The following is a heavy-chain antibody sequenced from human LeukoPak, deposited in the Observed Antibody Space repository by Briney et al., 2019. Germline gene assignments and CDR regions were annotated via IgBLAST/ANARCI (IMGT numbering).Heavy chain of an antibody. CDR1: GFTFNSYG. CDR2: ISESGGST. J-gene: IGHJ4*02. V-gene: IGHV3-23*01. CDR3: AKKDSGSYYDY. D-gene: IGHD1-26*01. Sequence: GGLLRLSCAASGFTFNSYGMGWVRQAPGKGLEWVSGISESGGSTYYADSVKGRFTISRDNSKNTLFPQMNSLRAEDTAIYYCAKKDSGSYYDYWGQGTLVTVSS.